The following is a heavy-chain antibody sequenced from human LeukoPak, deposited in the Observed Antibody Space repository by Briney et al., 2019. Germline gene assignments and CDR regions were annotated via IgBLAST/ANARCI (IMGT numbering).Heavy chain of an antibody. CDR3: ARYFDY. CDR1: GFTFSTYS. Sequence: GGSLRLSCAASGFTFSTYSMNWVRQAPGKGLEWVSSIGISTGYIYYADSVKGRFTISRDNAKNSLYLQMNSLRAEDTAVYYCARYFDYWGQGTLVTVSS. J-gene: IGHJ4*02. CDR2: IGISTGYI. V-gene: IGHV3-21*01.